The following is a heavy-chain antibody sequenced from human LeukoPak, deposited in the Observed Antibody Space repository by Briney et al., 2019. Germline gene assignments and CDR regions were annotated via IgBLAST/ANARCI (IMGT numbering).Heavy chain of an antibody. CDR2: IYYSGST. CDR1: GGSISSGGYY. J-gene: IGHJ5*02. D-gene: IGHD2-2*03. Sequence: SQTLSLTCTVSGGSISSGGYYWSWIRQHPGKGLEWIGYIYYSGSTHYNPSPKSRVTISVDTSKNQFSLKLSSVTAADTAVYYCARTADGYCSSTSCPGTRWFDPWGQGTLVTVSS. CDR3: ARTADGYCSSTSCPGTRWFDP. V-gene: IGHV4-31*03.